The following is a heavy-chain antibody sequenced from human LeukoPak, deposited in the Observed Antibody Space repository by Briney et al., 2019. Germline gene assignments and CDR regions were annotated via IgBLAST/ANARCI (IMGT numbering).Heavy chain of an antibody. Sequence: PSETLSLTCTVSGGSISSTSHYWGWSCQPPGKGLEWIGSVYYSGSTYYNPSLKSRVTISVDTSKNQFSLRLSSVTATDMAVYFCARLGYSVSWTDCWGQGILVTVSS. CDR2: VYYSGST. CDR1: GGSISSTSHY. V-gene: IGHV4-39*01. D-gene: IGHD6-13*01. J-gene: IGHJ4*02. CDR3: ARLGYSVSWTDC.